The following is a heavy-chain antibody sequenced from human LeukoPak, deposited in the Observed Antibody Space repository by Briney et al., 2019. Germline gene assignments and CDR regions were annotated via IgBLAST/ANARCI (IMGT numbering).Heavy chain of an antibody. CDR3: ARHRGYYGSDIDY. CDR2: IYAGDSDT. CDR1: GHSFANFW. V-gene: IGHV5-51*01. D-gene: IGHD3-10*01. Sequence: GESLKISCKGSGHSFANFWIGWVRQMPGKGLEWMGIIYAGDSDTRYSPSFQGQVTISADKSISTAYLQWSSLKASDTAMYYCARHRGYYGSDIDYWGQGTLVTVSS. J-gene: IGHJ4*02.